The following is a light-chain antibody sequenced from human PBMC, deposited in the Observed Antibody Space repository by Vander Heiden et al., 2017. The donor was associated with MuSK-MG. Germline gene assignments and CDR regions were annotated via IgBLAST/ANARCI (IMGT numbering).Light chain of an antibody. CDR2: EVN. V-gene: IGLV6-57*03. J-gene: IGLJ7*01. CDR1: SGSIARNY. Sequence: NLMLTRPHSVSESPRKPVTISCTRRSGSIARNYVQRSQQRSGSAPTTVVYEVNQRPSGVPDRFSGSSDSSSNSSSLTISGLKTEDEADYCWQSYDSHGVFGGGTQLTVL. CDR3: QSYDSHGV.